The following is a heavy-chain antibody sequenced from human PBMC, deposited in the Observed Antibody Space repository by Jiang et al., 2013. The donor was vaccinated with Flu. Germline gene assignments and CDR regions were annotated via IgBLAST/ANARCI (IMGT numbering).Heavy chain of an antibody. Sequence: SLTCAVSGGSISSSDWWSWVRQPPGRGLEWIGSIYHSGSTFYNPSLKSRLTISVDTSKNQFSLKLRSVTAADTAVYYCARQVGDTMVRGVIRDWFDPWDQGTPVTVSS. CDR2: IYHSGST. J-gene: IGHJ5*02. D-gene: IGHD3-10*01. CDR3: ARQVGDTMVRGVIRDWFDP. CDR1: GGSISSSDW. V-gene: IGHV4-4*02.